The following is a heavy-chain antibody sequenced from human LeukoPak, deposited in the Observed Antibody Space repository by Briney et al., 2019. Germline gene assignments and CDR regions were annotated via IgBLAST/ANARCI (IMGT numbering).Heavy chain of an antibody. CDR2: ISAYNGNT. V-gene: IGHV1-18*01. J-gene: IGHJ4*02. Sequence: ASVKVSCKASGGTFSSYAISWVRQAPGQGLEWMGWISAYNGNTNYAQKLQGRVTMTTDTSTSTAYMELRSLRSDDTAVYYCARLTGYDILTGYFAYFDYWGQGTLVTVSS. CDR3: ARLTGYDILTGYFAYFDY. D-gene: IGHD3-9*01. CDR1: GGTFSSYA.